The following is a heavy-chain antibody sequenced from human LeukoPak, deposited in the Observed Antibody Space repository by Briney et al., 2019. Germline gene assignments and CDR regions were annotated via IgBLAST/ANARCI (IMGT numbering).Heavy chain of an antibody. CDR1: GFTISSYG. D-gene: IGHD4-17*01. Sequence: GGSLRLSCAGSGFTISSYGMSWVRQAPGKGLEWVSAISGSGGSTYYADSVKGRFTISRDNSKNTLYLQMNSLRAEDTAVYYCAKDFKDGDRNYWGQGTLVTVSS. CDR3: AKDFKDGDRNY. V-gene: IGHV3-23*01. J-gene: IGHJ4*02. CDR2: ISGSGGST.